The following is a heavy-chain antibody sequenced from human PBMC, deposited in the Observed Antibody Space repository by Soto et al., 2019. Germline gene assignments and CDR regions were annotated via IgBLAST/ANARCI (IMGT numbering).Heavy chain of an antibody. Sequence: PGGSLRLSCAASGFTFSSYEMNWVRQAPGKGLEWVSYISSSGSTIYYADSVKGRFTISRDNAKNSLYLQMNSLRAEDTAVYYCARDRYSSSWHPFDYWSQGTLVTVSS. CDR2: ISSSGSTI. J-gene: IGHJ4*02. CDR1: GFTFSSYE. D-gene: IGHD6-13*01. V-gene: IGHV3-48*03. CDR3: ARDRYSSSWHPFDY.